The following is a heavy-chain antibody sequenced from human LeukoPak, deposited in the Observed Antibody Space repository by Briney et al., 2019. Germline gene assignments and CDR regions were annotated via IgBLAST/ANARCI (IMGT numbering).Heavy chain of an antibody. CDR2: IYYSGST. J-gene: IGHJ4*02. CDR3: ARSSMFRGVTVDY. D-gene: IGHD3-10*01. Sequence: PSETLSLTCTVSVGSISSHYWSWIRQPPGKGLEWIGYIYYSGSTNSNPSLKNRVTISIDTSKSQFSLKLSSVTAADTAVYYCARSSMFRGVTVDYWGQGTLVTVSS. V-gene: IGHV4-59*08. CDR1: VGSISSHY.